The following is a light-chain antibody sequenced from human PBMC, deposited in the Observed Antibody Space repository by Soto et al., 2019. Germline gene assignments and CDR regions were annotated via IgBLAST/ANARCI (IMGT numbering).Light chain of an antibody. J-gene: IGLJ2*01. V-gene: IGLV2-11*01. CDR3: CSYADGYTHAG. CDR1: SSDVGTYNY. Sequence: QSVLTQPRSVSGPPGQSVSISCSGTSSDVGTYNYVSWYQQHPGKAPKLMIYDVSKRPSGVPDRFSGSKSGNTASLTISGLQAEDEAAYYCCSYADGYTHAGFGGGTKLTVL. CDR2: DVS.